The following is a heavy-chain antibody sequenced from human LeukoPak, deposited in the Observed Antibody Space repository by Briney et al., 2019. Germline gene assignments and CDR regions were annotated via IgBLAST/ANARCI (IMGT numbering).Heavy chain of an antibody. V-gene: IGHV4-39*01. D-gene: IGHD3-22*01. Sequence: SETPSLTCTVSGGSISSSSYYWGWIRQPPGKGLEWIGSIYYSGITYYNPSLKSRVTISVDTSKNQFSLKLNSVTAADTAVYYCARQRGYHYDSTTNRFSDLWGQGTLVTVSS. J-gene: IGHJ5*02. CDR3: ARQRGYHYDSTTNRFSDL. CDR2: IYYSGIT. CDR1: GGSISSSSYY.